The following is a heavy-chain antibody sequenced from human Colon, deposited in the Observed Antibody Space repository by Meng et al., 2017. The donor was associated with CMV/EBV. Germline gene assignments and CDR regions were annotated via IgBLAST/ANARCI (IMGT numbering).Heavy chain of an antibody. J-gene: IGHJ4*02. D-gene: IGHD2-2*01. Sequence: SGGSIRSGNYYWGWIRQSPGEGLEWIGNIFYSGRTYYSPSLKSRVTISVDTSSNQFSLRLNSVTAADTAVYYCARHLVSSSGWPLDFWGQGTLVTVSS. CDR1: GGSIRSGNYY. CDR2: IFYSGRT. CDR3: ARHLVSSSGWPLDF. V-gene: IGHV4-39*01.